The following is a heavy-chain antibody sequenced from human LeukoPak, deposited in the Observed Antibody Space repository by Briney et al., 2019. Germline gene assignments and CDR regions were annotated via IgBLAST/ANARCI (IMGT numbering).Heavy chain of an antibody. J-gene: IGHJ4*02. Sequence: GASVKVSCKVSGYTLTESSMHWVRQAPGKGLEWMGGFDPEDGETIYAQKFQGRVTMTEDTSTDTAYMELSSLRSEDTAVYYCAAPVHYYDSSGYHYYFDYWGQGTLVTVSS. CDR2: FDPEDGET. V-gene: IGHV1-24*01. D-gene: IGHD3-22*01. CDR3: AAPVHYYDSSGYHYYFDY. CDR1: GYTLTESS.